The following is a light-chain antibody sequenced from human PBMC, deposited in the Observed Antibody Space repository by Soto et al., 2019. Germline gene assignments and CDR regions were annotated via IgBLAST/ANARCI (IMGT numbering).Light chain of an antibody. CDR3: GSYTTGNTRQRG. CDR1: SSDVGGYNY. J-gene: IGLJ1*01. V-gene: IGLV2-14*03. CDR2: DVS. Sequence: QSALTQPASVSGSPGQSINISCTGTSSDVGGYNYVSWYQHHPGKAPKLIIYDVSNRPSGVSNPFSGSKSGNTASLTISGLYLLVEADYYCGSYTTGNTRQRGFGTGTKVTGL.